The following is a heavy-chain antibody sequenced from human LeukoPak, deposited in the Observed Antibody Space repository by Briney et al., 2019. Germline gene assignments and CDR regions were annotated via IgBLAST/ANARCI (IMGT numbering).Heavy chain of an antibody. CDR1: GYTFTSYY. CDR2: INPSGGIT. J-gene: IGHJ6*02. CDR3: ARPTSIIPAANIYYYFYGMDV. D-gene: IGHD2-2*01. V-gene: IGHV1-46*01. Sequence: GASVKVSRKASGYTFTSYYMHWVRQAPGQGLEWMGIINPSGGITTYAQKFQGRVTMTRDTSTSTVYMELSSLRSEDTAVYYCARPTSIIPAANIYYYFYGMDVWGQGTTVTVSS.